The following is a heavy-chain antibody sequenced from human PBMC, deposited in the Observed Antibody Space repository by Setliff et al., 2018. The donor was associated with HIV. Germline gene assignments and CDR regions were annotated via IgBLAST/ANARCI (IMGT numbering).Heavy chain of an antibody. V-gene: IGHV4-61*09. J-gene: IGHJ4*01. D-gene: IGHD1-26*01. CDR3: ARGLKGGGYYFDY. Sequence: SETLSLTCTVSGGSISSGSYYWSWIRQPAGKGLEWIGHIYTSGSTNYNPSLKSRVTISVDTSKNQFSLKLSSVTAADTAVYYCARGLKGGGYYFDYWGQGMLVTVSS. CDR1: GGSISSGSYY. CDR2: IYTSGST.